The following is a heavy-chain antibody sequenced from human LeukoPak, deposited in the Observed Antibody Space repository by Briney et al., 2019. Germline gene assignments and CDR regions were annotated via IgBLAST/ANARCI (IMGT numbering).Heavy chain of an antibody. J-gene: IGHJ4*02. CDR3: AKLEYCSGGSCYGPADY. D-gene: IGHD2-15*01. V-gene: IGHV3-30*18. Sequence: PGGSLRLSCVASGFTFSSYGMHWVRQAPGKGLEWVAVISYDGSNEYYADFVKGRFTISRDNSKNTLNLQMNSLRAEDTAVYYCAKLEYCSGGSCYGPADYWGQGTLVTVSS. CDR1: GFTFSSYG. CDR2: ISYDGSNE.